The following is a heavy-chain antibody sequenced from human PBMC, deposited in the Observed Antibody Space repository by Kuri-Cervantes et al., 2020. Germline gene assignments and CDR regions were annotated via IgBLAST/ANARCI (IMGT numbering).Heavy chain of an antibody. J-gene: IGHJ5*02. Sequence: ASVKVSCKASGYTFTSYDINWVRQATGQGLEWMGWINPNSGGTNYAQKFQGRVTMTRDTSISTAYMELSRLRPDDTAVYYCARESTMVRGVIIKVLGWFDPWGQGTLVTVSS. D-gene: IGHD3-10*01. V-gene: IGHV1-2*02. CDR2: INPNSGGT. CDR1: GYTFTSYD. CDR3: ARESTMVRGVIIKVLGWFDP.